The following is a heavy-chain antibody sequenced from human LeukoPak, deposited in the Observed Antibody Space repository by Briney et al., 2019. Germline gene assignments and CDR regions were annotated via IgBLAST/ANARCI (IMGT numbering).Heavy chain of an antibody. CDR2: ISSSSSYI. CDR1: GFIFSSYP. Sequence: GGSLRLSCAASGFIFSSYPLNWVRQAPGKGLEWVSSISSSSSYIYYADSVKGRFTISRDNAKNSLYLQMNSLRAEDTAVYYCARDYYGDYNFDYWGQGTLVTVSS. J-gene: IGHJ4*02. V-gene: IGHV3-21*01. D-gene: IGHD4-17*01. CDR3: ARDYYGDYNFDY.